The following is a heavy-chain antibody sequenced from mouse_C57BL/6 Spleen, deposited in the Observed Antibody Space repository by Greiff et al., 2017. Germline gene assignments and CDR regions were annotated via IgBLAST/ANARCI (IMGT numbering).Heavy chain of an antibody. CDR1: GYTFTSYW. V-gene: IGHV1-52*01. Sequence: QVQLQQPGAELVRPGSSVKLSCKASGYTFTSYWMHWVKQRPIQGLEWIGNIDPSDSETHYNQKFKDKATLTADKSSSTAYMQLSSLTSEDSAVYYCAKGENYYGSSYYFDYWGPGTTLTVSS. D-gene: IGHD1-1*01. CDR3: AKGENYYGSSYYFDY. CDR2: IDPSDSET. J-gene: IGHJ2*01.